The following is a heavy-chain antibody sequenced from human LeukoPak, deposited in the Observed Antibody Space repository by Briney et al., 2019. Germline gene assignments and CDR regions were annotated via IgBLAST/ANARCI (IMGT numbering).Heavy chain of an antibody. V-gene: IGHV1-24*01. Sequence: ASVKVSCKVSGYTLTELSMHWVGQAGGKGLEWMGGFDPEDGETIYAQKFQGRVTMTEDTSTDTAYMELSSLRSEDTAVYYCATDSSFSTGKSRYYYYYYMDVWGKGTTVTVSS. D-gene: IGHD3-10*01. CDR3: ATDSSFSTGKSRYYYYYYMDV. J-gene: IGHJ6*03. CDR2: FDPEDGET. CDR1: GYTLTELS.